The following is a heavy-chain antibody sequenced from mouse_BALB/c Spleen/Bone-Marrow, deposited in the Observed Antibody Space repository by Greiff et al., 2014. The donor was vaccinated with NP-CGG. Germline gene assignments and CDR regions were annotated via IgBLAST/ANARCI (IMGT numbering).Heavy chain of an antibody. CDR3: ARSDDGFPYSFDS. V-gene: IGHV1S56*01. Sequence: QVQLQQSGPALVKPGALVKISCKASGYTFTSYDMNWVKQRPGQGLEWIGWIYPGDGSTKYNEKFKGKATLTADRSSSTAYMQLSSLTSGNSAVYFCARSDDGFPYSFDSWGQGTTLTVSS. J-gene: IGHJ2*01. D-gene: IGHD2-3*01. CDR1: GYTFTSYD. CDR2: IYPGDGST.